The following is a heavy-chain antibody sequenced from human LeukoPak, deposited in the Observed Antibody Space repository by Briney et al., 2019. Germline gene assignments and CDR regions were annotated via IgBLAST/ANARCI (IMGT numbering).Heavy chain of an antibody. CDR2: IKEDGTET. J-gene: IGHJ4*02. CDR3: AKEGRSLQTY. CDR1: GFMFSSNW. Sequence: GGSLRLSCASSGFMFSSNWMSWVRLAPGKGLEWVANIKEDGTETYYVDSVKGRFTISRDNAKNSLYLQMNSLRVEDTAVYCCAKEGRSLQTYWGQGTLVTVSS. D-gene: IGHD5-24*01. V-gene: IGHV3-7*03.